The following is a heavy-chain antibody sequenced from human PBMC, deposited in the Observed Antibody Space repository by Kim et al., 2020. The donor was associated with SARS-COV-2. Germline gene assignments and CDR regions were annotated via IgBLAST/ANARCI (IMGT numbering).Heavy chain of an antibody. D-gene: IGHD3-9*01. CDR3: AKEDFDWSHFDY. V-gene: IGHV3-23*01. Sequence: YCADSVKGRFTISRDNSKNTLYLQMNSLRAEDTAVYYCAKEDFDWSHFDYWGQGTLVTVSS. J-gene: IGHJ4*02.